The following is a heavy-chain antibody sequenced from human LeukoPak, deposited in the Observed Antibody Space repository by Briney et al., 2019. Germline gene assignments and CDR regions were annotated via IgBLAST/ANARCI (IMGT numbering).Heavy chain of an antibody. CDR3: ARKGYCSSTSCYTNWYFDL. CDR1: GGSISSYY. V-gene: IGHV4-59*01. D-gene: IGHD2-2*02. J-gene: IGHJ2*01. Sequence: PSETLSLTCTVSGGSISSYYWSWIRQPPGKGLEWIGYIYYSGSTNYNPSLKSRVTISVDTSKNQFSLKLSSVTAADTAVYYCARKGYCSSTSCYTNWYFDLWGRGTLVTVSS. CDR2: IYYSGST.